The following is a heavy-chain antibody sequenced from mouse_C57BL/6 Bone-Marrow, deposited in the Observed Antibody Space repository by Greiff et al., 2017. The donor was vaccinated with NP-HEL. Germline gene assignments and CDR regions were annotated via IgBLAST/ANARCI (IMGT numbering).Heavy chain of an antibody. V-gene: IGHV1-9*01. CDR3: AIIDYGYDAAY. D-gene: IGHD2-2*01. Sequence: VQLQQSGAELMKPGASVKLSCKATGYTFTGYWIEWVKQRPGHGLEWIGEILPGSGSTNYNEKFKGKATFTADTSSTTAYMQLSSRTTADSAIDYCAIIDYGYDAAYWGQGTLVTVSA. J-gene: IGHJ3*01. CDR2: ILPGSGST. CDR1: GYTFTGYW.